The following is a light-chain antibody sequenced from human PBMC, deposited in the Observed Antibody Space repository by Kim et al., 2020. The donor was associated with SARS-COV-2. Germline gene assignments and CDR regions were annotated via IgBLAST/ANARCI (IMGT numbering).Light chain of an antibody. J-gene: IGLJ1*01. CDR1: SSDVGDYNS. CDR3: SSHTTSNNYV. Sequence: QSALTQPPSASGSPGQSVTISCTGTSSDVGDYNSVSWYQQHPGKAPKLIIYEVSKRPSGVSNRFSGSKSGNTASLTVSGLQAEDEADYYCSSHTTSNNYVFGAGTKVTVL. V-gene: IGLV2-8*01. CDR2: EVS.